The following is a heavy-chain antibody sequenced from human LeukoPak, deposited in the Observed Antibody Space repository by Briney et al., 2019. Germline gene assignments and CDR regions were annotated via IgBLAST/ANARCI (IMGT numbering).Heavy chain of an antibody. J-gene: IGHJ5*02. CDR2: IYYSGST. CDR3: ARDERAYSSGWYDWFDP. CDR1: GDSISSSSYY. Sequence: SETLSLTCTVSGDSISSSSYYWGWVRQPPGKGLEWIGSIYYSGSTYYNPSLKSRVTISVDTSKNQFSLKLSSVTAADTAVYYCARDERAYSSGWYDWFDPWGQGTLVTVSS. D-gene: IGHD6-19*01. V-gene: IGHV4-39*07.